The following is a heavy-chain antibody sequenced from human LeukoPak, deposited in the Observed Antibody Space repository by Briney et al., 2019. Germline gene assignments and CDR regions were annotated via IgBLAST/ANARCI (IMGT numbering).Heavy chain of an antibody. CDR3: ARGGYYYGSGSHFYY. V-gene: IGHV4-31*01. D-gene: IGHD3-10*01. Sequence: SETLSLTCTVSGSSISSGGYFWSWIRQHPGKALEWIGNIYYSGSTYYNPSLKIQVTISVDTSNDQFSLQLSSVTAADTAVYCCARGGYYYGSGSHFYYWGQGTLVTGSS. CDR2: IYYSGST. CDR1: GSSISSGGYF. J-gene: IGHJ4*02.